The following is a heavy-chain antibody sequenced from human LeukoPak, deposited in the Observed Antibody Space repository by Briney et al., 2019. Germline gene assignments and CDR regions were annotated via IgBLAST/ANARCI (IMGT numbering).Heavy chain of an antibody. Sequence: SETLSLTCTVSGGSISSYYWGWIRQPPGKGLEWIGSIYYSGSTYYNPSLKSRVTISVDTSKNQFSLKLSSVTAADTAVYYCARFGIYGSGSYSRPYDYWGQGTLVTVSS. V-gene: IGHV4-39*01. D-gene: IGHD3-10*01. J-gene: IGHJ4*02. CDR2: IYYSGST. CDR1: GGSISSYY. CDR3: ARFGIYGSGSYSRPYDY.